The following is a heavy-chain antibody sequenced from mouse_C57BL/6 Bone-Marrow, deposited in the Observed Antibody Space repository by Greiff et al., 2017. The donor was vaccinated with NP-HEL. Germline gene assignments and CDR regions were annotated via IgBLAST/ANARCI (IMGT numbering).Heavy chain of an antibody. CDR3: AIATMITTRYFDY. V-gene: IGHV1-74*01. D-gene: IGHD2-4*01. CDR2: IHPSDSDT. CDR1: GYTFTSYW. J-gene: IGHJ2*01. Sequence: VQLQQPGAELVKPGASVKVSYKASGYTFTSYWMHWVKQRPGQGLEWIGRIHPSDSDTNYNQKFKGKATLTVDKSSSTAYMQLSSLTSEDSAVYYCAIATMITTRYFDYWGQGTTLTVSS.